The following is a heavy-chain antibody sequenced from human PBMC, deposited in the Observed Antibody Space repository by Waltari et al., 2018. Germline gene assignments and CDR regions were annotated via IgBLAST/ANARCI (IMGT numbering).Heavy chain of an antibody. V-gene: IGHV3-53*01. CDR3: ARDSGGRPFDY. J-gene: IGHJ4*02. CDR2: IHSDGNT. D-gene: IGHD3-16*01. Sequence: EVQLVESGGGLIQPGGSLRLSCAASGFTVSSNYMSWVRQAPGKGLEWVSIIHSDGNTYYKDSVKGRFTISRDNSKNTLYLQMNSLRAEDMAVYYCARDSGGRPFDYWGQGILVTVSA. CDR1: GFTVSSNY.